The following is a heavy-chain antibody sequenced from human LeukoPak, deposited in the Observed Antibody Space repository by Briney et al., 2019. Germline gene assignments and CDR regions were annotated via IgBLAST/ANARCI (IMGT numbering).Heavy chain of an antibody. J-gene: IGHJ4*02. V-gene: IGHV1-18*01. CDR2: ISAYNGNT. CDR1: GYTFTSYG. D-gene: IGHD3-10*01. CDR3: ARGTTGIWFGELSAYYFDY. Sequence: GASVKVSCKAAGYTFTSYGISWVRQAPGQGLEWMGWISAYNGNTNYAQKFQGRVTMTRNTSISTAYMELSSLRSEDTAVYYCARGTTGIWFGELSAYYFDYWGQGTLVTVSS.